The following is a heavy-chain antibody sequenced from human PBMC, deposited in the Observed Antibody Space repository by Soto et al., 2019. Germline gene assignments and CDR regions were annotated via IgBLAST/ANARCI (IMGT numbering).Heavy chain of an antibody. Sequence: SETLSLTCTVSGGSISSGGYYWSWIRQHPGKGLEWIGYIYYSGSTYYNPSLKSRVTISVDTSKNQFSLKLSSVTAADTAVYYCARDLGDVAIAPLAFDIWGQGTMFTVSS. CDR1: GGSISSGGYY. D-gene: IGHD3-16*01. CDR2: IYYSGST. CDR3: ARDLGDVAIAPLAFDI. V-gene: IGHV4-31*03. J-gene: IGHJ3*02.